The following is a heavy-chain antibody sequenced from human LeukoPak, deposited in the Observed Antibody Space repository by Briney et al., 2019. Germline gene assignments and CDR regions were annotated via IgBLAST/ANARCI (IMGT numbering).Heavy chain of an antibody. CDR2: ISYDGSNK. V-gene: IGHV3-30-3*01. CDR3: ARDLGRYFDWLLLPDY. J-gene: IGHJ4*02. CDR1: GFTFSSYA. Sequence: PGGSLRLSCAASGFTFSSYAMHWVRQAPGKGLEWVAVISYDGSNKYYADSVKGRFTISRDNSKNTLYLQMNSLRAEDTAVYYCARDLGRYFDWLLLPDYWGQGTLVTVSS. D-gene: IGHD3-9*01.